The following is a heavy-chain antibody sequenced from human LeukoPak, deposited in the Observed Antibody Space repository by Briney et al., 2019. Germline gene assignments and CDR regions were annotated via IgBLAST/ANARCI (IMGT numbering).Heavy chain of an antibody. Sequence: PSETLSLTCSVSGGSISSYYWNWIRQPPGKGLEWIGNIYYSGSTKYNPSLKSRVTISVDTSKNQFSLKLSSVTAADTAVYYCASTFQGNFDYWGQGTLVTVSS. CDR3: ASTFQGNFDY. D-gene: IGHD2/OR15-2a*01. V-gene: IGHV4-59*01. CDR2: IYYSGST. J-gene: IGHJ4*02. CDR1: GGSISSYY.